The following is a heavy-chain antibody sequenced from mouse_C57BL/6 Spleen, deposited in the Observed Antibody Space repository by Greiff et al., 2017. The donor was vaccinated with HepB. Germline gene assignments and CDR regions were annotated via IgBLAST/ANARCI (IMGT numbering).Heavy chain of an antibody. CDR2: FYPGSGSI. CDR1: GYTFTEYT. Sequence: QVQLKESGAELVKPGASVKLSCKASGYTFTEYTIHWVKQRSGQGLEWIGWFYPGSGSIKYNEKFKDKATLTEDKSSSTVYMELSRLTFEDSAVYFGARHTYGSSYEGGYFDVWGTGTTVTVSA. CDR3: ARHTYGSSYEGGYFDV. V-gene: IGHV1-62-2*01. J-gene: IGHJ1*03. D-gene: IGHD1-1*01.